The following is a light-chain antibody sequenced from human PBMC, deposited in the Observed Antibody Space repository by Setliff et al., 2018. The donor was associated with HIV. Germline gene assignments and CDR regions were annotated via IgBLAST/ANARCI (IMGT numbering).Light chain of an antibody. V-gene: IGLV2-14*01. CDR3: SSYAITNTLP. J-gene: IGLJ1*01. Sequence: ALAQPASVSGSPGQSTTISCTGTSRDVGGYNYVSWYQQHPGKAPKLIIYEVRNRPSGVSNRFSGSKSGNTASLTISGLQTEDEADYYCSSYAITNTLPFGTGTKV. CDR2: EVR. CDR1: SRDVGGYNY.